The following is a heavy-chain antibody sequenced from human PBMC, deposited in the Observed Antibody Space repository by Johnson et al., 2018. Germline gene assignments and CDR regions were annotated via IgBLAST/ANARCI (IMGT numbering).Heavy chain of an antibody. CDR2: ISYDGSNK. CDR1: GFTFSSYA. CDR3: ARDGGEMATNFYYYYMDV. D-gene: IGHD5-24*01. V-gene: IGHV3-30-3*01. Sequence: QVQLVESGGGVVQXGRSLRLSCAASGFTFSSYAMHWVRQAPGKGLEWVAVISYDGSNKYYADSVKGRFTISRANSKNTLYLQMNSLRAEDTAGYYCARDGGEMATNFYYYYMDVWGKGTTVTVSS. J-gene: IGHJ6*03.